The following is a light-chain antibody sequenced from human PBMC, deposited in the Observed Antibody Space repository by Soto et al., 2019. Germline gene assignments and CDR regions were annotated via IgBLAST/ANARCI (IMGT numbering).Light chain of an antibody. CDR2: GAS. CDR3: HRCVGSPWA. CDR1: QSVNRF. V-gene: IGKV3-20*01. J-gene: IGKJ1*01. Sequence: EIVLTQSPGTLSLSPGETATLSCRASQSVNRFLAWFRQKPCQAPRLLIYGASNRATGIPDRFSGSGSETEFTLTITRLEPEDFPLYFCHRCVGSPWAFGEGTKVE.